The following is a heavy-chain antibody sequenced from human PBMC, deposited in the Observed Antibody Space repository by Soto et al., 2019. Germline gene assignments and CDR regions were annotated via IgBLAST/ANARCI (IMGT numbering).Heavy chain of an antibody. J-gene: IGHJ6*03. D-gene: IGHD1-26*01. CDR1: GGSISISNW. CDR3: ARGGYYFYMDV. CDR2: IHHSGST. V-gene: IGHV4-4*02. Sequence: QVQLQESGPGLVKPSETLSLTCAVSGGSISISNWWSWVRQTPGKGLEWIGQIHHSGSTNYSPSLTSRVTISVDKSKNQFSLKMNSVTAADKAVYYCARGGYYFYMDVWGKGTTVTVSS.